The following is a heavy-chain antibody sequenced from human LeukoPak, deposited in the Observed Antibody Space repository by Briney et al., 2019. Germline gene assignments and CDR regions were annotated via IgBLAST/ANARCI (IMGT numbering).Heavy chain of an antibody. CDR1: GFTFSSYS. CDR2: ISDSSKYT. J-gene: IGHJ4*02. V-gene: IGHV3-21*01. Sequence: GGSLRLSCAASGFTFSSYSMNWVRQAPGKGLGWVSSISDSSKYTYYADSLKGRFTISRDNAKNSLFLQMHSLRAEDTAVYYCARDPPRAQLALSFDYWGQGTLVTVSS. CDR3: ARDPPRAQLALSFDY. D-gene: IGHD6-6*01.